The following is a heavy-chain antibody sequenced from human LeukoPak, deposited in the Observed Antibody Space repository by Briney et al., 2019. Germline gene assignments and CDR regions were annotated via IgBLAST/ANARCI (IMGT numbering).Heavy chain of an antibody. D-gene: IGHD3-10*01. V-gene: IGHV1-8*01. J-gene: IGHJ6*03. CDR1: GYTFTSYD. CDR3: ARGNTQPGALYHGAWAMVRGYYYYYYMDV. Sequence: ASVKVSCKASGYTFTSYDINWVRQATGQGLEWMGWMNPNSGNTGYAQKFQGRVTMTRNTSISTAYMELSILRSEDTAVYYCARGNTQPGALYHGAWAMVRGYYYYYYMDVWGKGTTVTVSS. CDR2: MNPNSGNT.